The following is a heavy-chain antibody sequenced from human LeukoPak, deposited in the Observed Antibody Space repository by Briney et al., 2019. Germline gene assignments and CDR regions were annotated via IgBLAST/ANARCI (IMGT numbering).Heavy chain of an antibody. CDR3: AKDRSTVTPDY. CDR2: ISYDGSNK. D-gene: IGHD4-17*01. CDR1: GFTFSSYG. J-gene: IGHJ4*02. V-gene: IGHV3-30*18. Sequence: GGSLRLSCAASGFTFSSYGMHWVRQAPGKGLEWVAVISYDGSNKYYADSVKGRFTISRDNSKNTLYLQMNSLRAEDTAVYYCAKDRSTVTPDYWGQGTLVTVSP.